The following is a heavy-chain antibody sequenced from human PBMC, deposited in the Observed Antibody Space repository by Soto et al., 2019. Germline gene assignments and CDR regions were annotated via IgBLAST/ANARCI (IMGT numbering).Heavy chain of an antibody. D-gene: IGHD6-6*01. CDR3: ARGGIAGRPLFD. CDR2: IWYDGSNK. Sequence: QVQLVESGGGVVQPGRSLRLYCAASGFTFSSYGMHWVRQAPGKGLEWVAVIWYDGSNKYYADSVKGRFTISRDNSKNALSLQMNSLRAEDGAVYYCARGGIAGRPLFDWGQGTLVTLSS. CDR1: GFTFSSYG. J-gene: IGHJ4*02. V-gene: IGHV3-33*01.